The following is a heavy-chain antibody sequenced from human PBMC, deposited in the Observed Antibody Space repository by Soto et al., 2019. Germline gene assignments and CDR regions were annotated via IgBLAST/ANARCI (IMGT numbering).Heavy chain of an antibody. Sequence: ASVKVSCKASGYTFTGYYMHWVRQAPGQGLEWMGWINPNSGGTNYAQKFQGRVTMTRDTSISTAYMELSRLRSDDTAVYYCARDSASFQGIAVAGTLGYWGQGTLVTVSS. CDR1: GYTFTGYY. J-gene: IGHJ4*02. CDR2: INPNSGGT. D-gene: IGHD6-19*01. CDR3: ARDSASFQGIAVAGTLGY. V-gene: IGHV1-2*02.